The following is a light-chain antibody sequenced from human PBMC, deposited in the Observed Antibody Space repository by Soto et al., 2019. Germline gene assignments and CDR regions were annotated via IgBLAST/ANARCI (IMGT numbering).Light chain of an antibody. V-gene: IGLV1-40*01. J-gene: IGLJ3*02. CDR1: SSNIGAGYD. CDR2: ANT. CDR3: QSYDTSLSARV. Sequence: QLVLTQPPSVSGAPGQRVTISCTGASSNIGAGYDVHWYQQLPGTGPKLLIYANTNRPSGVPDRFSGSKSDTSASLAITGLQAEDEADYYCQSYDTSLSARVFGGGTKVTVL.